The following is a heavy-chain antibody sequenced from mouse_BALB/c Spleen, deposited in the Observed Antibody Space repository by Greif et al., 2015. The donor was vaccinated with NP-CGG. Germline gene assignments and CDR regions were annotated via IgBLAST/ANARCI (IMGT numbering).Heavy chain of an antibody. V-gene: IGHV1S56*01. CDR1: GYTFTSYY. Sequence: QVQLKQSGPELVKPGASVRISCKASGYTFTSYYIHWVKQRPGQGLEWIGWIYPGNVNTKYNEKLKGKATLTADKSSSSSDMQLSSLTSEDSAVYFCARLDCDYWGQGTSVTVSS. CDR3: ARLDCDY. J-gene: IGHJ4*01. CDR2: IYPGNVNT.